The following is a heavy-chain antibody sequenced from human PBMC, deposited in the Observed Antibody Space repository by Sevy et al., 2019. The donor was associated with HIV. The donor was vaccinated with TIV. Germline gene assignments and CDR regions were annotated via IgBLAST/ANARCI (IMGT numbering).Heavy chain of an antibody. CDR3: TRSRPLLYMSSSRPFDY. V-gene: IGHV1-8*02. CDR1: GYTFTNYD. J-gene: IGHJ4*02. CDR2: MNPESGDT. Sequence: ASVKVSCKASGYTFTNYDINWVRQATGHWLEWMGRMNPESGDTGCAQKFQGRVTMTRDTSISTAYMELNSLRSEDSAVYYCTRSRPLLYMSSSRPFDYWGQGTLVTVSS. D-gene: IGHD1-26*01.